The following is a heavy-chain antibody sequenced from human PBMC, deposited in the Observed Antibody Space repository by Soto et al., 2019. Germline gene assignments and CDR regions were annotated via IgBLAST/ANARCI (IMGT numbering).Heavy chain of an antibody. CDR3: AKDVEMAHNWSY. CDR2: ISYDGSNK. D-gene: IGHD1-1*01. J-gene: IGHJ4*02. CDR1: GFTFSIYG. V-gene: IGHV3-30*18. Sequence: QVQLVESGGGVVQPGRSLRLSCAASGFTFSIYGMHWVRQAPGKGLEWVAVISYDGSNKYYADSVKGRFTISRDNSKNPLYLQMNSLRAEDTAVYYCAKDVEMAHNWSYWGQGTLVTVSS.